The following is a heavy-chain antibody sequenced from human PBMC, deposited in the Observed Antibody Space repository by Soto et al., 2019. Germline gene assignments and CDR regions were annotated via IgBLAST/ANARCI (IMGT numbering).Heavy chain of an antibody. Sequence: PSETLSLTCTVSGGYISSYYWSWIRQPPGRGLEWIGYIYYSGSTNYNPSLKSRVTISVDTSKNQFSLKLSSLRSEDTAVYYCAREKGLNWTDDFWGQGTLVTVSS. CDR3: AREKGLNWTDDF. J-gene: IGHJ4*02. CDR1: GGYISSYY. CDR2: IYYSGST. V-gene: IGHV4-59*01. D-gene: IGHD1-1*01.